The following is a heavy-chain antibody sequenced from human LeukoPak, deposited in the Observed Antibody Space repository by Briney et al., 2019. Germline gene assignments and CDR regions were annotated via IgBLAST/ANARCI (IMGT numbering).Heavy chain of an antibody. CDR2: FDPEDGET. CDR1: GYTLTELS. CDR3: ARDPGYSGYGEYYYYGMDV. J-gene: IGHJ6*02. Sequence: ASVKVSCKVSGYTLTELSMHWVRQAPGKGLEWMGGFDPEDGETIYAQKFQGRVTMTEDTSTDTAYMELSSLRSEDTAVYYCARDPGYSGYGEYYYYGMDVWGQGTTVTVSS. D-gene: IGHD5-12*01. V-gene: IGHV1-24*01.